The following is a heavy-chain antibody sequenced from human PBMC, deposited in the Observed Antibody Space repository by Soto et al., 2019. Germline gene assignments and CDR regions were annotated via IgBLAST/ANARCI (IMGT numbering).Heavy chain of an antibody. CDR2: VTDTGGTT. Sequence: GGSLRLSCAASGFTFSSYAMSWVRQAPGKGLVWVSAVTDTGGTTYYADSVKGRFTISRDNSKNTLYLQMNSLRAEDTAMYYCARDIVLVTSTFDYWGQGTLVTVSS. CDR3: ARDIVLVTSTFDY. J-gene: IGHJ4*02. CDR1: GFTFSSYA. D-gene: IGHD2-21*02. V-gene: IGHV3-23*01.